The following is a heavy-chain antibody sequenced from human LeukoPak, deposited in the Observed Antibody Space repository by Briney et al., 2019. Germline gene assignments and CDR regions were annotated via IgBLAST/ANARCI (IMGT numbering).Heavy chain of an antibody. CDR1: GFTLSSYE. Sequence: GGSLRLSCTVSGFTLSSYEMTWFRQAPGKGLEWVANIKQDGSEKYYVDSVKGRFTISRDNAKNSLYLQMNSLRAEDTAVYYCAREGYSGSYFDYWGQGTLVTVSS. V-gene: IGHV3-7*01. D-gene: IGHD1-26*01. J-gene: IGHJ4*02. CDR3: AREGYSGSYFDY. CDR2: IKQDGSEK.